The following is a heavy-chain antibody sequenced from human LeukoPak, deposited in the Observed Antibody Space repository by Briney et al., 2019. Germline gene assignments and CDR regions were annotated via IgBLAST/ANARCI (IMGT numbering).Heavy chain of an antibody. V-gene: IGHV3-48*03. Sequence: GGSLRLSCAASGFTLRNYEMNWVRQAPGKGLEWVPYFSLSGSTIYYADSVRGRFTISRDNTKNSLHLQMNSLRVEDTAVYYCARSGDRNGYYGSLDYWGQGALVTVSS. CDR1: GFTLRNYE. D-gene: IGHD3-22*01. CDR2: FSLSGSTI. CDR3: ARSGDRNGYYGSLDY. J-gene: IGHJ4*02.